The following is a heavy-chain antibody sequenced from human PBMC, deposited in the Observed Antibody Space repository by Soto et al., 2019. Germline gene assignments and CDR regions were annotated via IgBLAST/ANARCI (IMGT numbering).Heavy chain of an antibody. CDR3: AALEGNFWGGYYSYGMDV. CDR1: GGTFSSYA. V-gene: IGHV1-69*13. D-gene: IGHD3-3*01. CDR2: IIPFFGTA. J-gene: IGHJ6*04. Sequence: GASVKVSCKASGGTFSSYAISWVRQAPGQGLEWMGGIIPFFGTANYAQKFQGRVTITADESTSTAYIELSSLRSEDTAVYYCAALEGNFWGGYYSYGMDVWGKGTTVTSPQ.